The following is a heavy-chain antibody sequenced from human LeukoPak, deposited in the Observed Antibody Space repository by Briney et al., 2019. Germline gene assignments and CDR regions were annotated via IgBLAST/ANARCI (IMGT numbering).Heavy chain of an antibody. CDR3: ARGLGGARGFDY. CDR1: GGSFSGYY. V-gene: IGHV4-34*01. J-gene: IGHJ4*02. D-gene: IGHD1-26*01. Sequence: SETLSLTCAVYGGSFSGYYWSWIRQPPGKGLEWIGEINHSGSTNYNPSLKSRVTISVDTSKNQFSLKLSSVTAADTAVYYCARGLGGARGFDYWGQGTLVTVSS. CDR2: INHSGST.